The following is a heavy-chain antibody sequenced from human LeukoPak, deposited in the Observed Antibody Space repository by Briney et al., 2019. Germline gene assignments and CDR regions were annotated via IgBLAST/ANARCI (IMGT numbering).Heavy chain of an antibody. D-gene: IGHD3-22*01. CDR1: GGSISSYY. CDR2: IYSSGST. CDR3: ARDMRVVVGTFDY. V-gene: IGHV4-4*07. J-gene: IGHJ4*02. Sequence: SETLSLTCTVSGGSISSYYWSWIRQPAGEGLEWIGRIYSSGSTNYNPSLRSRVTMSVDTSKNQFTLKLNSVTAADTAVYYCARDMRVVVGTFDYWGQGTLVTVSS.